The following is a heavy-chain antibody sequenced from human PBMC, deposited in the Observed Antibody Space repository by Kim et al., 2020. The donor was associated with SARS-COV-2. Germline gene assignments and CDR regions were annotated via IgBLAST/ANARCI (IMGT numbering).Heavy chain of an antibody. D-gene: IGHD3-3*02. CDR2: INPIFGAS. CDR1: GDTFNRYT. V-gene: IGHV1-69*13. CDR3: ARDIRNRWFEY. J-gene: IGHJ4*02. Sequence: SVKVSCKVSGDTFNRYTTNWLRQAPGQWPEWMAGINPIFGASNYAQKFQGRVTVTADESTSTAYMELSSLRSEDTAVYYCARDIRNRWFEYWGQGTLVIVSS.